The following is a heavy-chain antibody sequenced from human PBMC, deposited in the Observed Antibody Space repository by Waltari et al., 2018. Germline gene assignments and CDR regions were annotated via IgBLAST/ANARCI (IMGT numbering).Heavy chain of an antibody. J-gene: IGHJ3*02. D-gene: IGHD3-16*02. Sequence: QVQLQESGPGLVKPSETLSLTCAVSGYSISSGYYWGWIRPPPGKGLEWIGSIYHSGSTYYNPSLKSRVTISVDTSKNQFSLKLSSVTAADTAVYYCARPLWGSYRYKAFDIWGQGTMVTVSS. CDR2: IYHSGST. CDR1: GYSISSGYY. V-gene: IGHV4-38-2*01. CDR3: ARPLWGSYRYKAFDI.